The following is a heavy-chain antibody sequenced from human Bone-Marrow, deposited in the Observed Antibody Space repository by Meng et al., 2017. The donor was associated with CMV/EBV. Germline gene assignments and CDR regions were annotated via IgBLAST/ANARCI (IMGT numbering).Heavy chain of an antibody. CDR2: ISGTGGSL. CDR3: ARRAVVTQDLDY. Sequence: CGAAGFTFSDYSMSWVRQAPGKGLEWVSAISGTGGSLYLPDSVKGRFTISRDNSKNTLYLQMNSLRAEDTAVYYCARRAVVTQDLDYWGQGTLVTVSS. J-gene: IGHJ4*02. CDR1: GFTFSDYS. V-gene: IGHV3-23*01. D-gene: IGHD3-22*01.